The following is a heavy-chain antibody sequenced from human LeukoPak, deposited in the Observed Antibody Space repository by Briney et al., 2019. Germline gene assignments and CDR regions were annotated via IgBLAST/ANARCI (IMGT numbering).Heavy chain of an antibody. J-gene: IGHJ4*02. Sequence: PSETLSLTCIVSGGSISSHYWSWIRQPPGKGLEWIGYIYSSGSTNYNPSLKSRVTISVDTSKNQFSLKLSSVTAADTAVYYCARGEQLAHDYWGQGTLVTVSS. CDR2: IYSSGST. D-gene: IGHD6-6*01. CDR3: ARGEQLAHDY. V-gene: IGHV4-59*11. CDR1: GGSISSHY.